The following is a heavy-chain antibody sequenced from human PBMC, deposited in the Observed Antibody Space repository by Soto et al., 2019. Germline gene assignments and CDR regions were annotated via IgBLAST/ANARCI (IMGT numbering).Heavy chain of an antibody. D-gene: IGHD3-22*01. CDR2: IYYSGST. CDR3: ARSMYYSDGTNYSPFEY. V-gene: IGHV4-59*12. J-gene: IGHJ4*02. CDR1: CGSIIGFY. Sequence: LSHTYTVACGSIIGFYCRCIRKNTGKGLEWIGYIYYSGSTNYNPSLKSRVTIFIDASKNQFSLTLYSVTAADTAIYYCARSMYYSDGTNYSPFEYWGQGTLVTVSP.